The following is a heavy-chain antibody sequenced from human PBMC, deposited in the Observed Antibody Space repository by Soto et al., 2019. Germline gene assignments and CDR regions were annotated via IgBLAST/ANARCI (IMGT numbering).Heavy chain of an antibody. CDR1: GYTFTSYA. CDR3: ARDRGAASEPYYFDY. V-gene: IGHV1-3*01. D-gene: IGHD6-13*01. CDR2: INAGNGNT. Sequence: ASVKVSCKASGYTFTSYAMHWVRQAPGQRLEWMGWINAGNGNTKYSQKFQGRVTITADKSTSTAYMELSSLRSEDTAVYYCARDRGAASEPYYFDYWGQGTLVTVSS. J-gene: IGHJ4*02.